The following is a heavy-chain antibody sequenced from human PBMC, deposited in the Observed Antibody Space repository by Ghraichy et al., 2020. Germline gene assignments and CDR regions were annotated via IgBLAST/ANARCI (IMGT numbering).Heavy chain of an antibody. CDR3: VRDDFGPGDL. J-gene: IGHJ5*02. CDR2: INLGGSIK. CDR1: GFAFRRYW. Sequence: GGSLRLSCAASGFAFRRYWMSWVRQAPGKGLEWVANINLGGSIKYHVDSVKGRFSIYRDNAENSLYLQMTGLKVEDSGVYYCVRDDFGPGDLWGPGTMVTVSS. V-gene: IGHV3-7*01. D-gene: IGHD1-14*01.